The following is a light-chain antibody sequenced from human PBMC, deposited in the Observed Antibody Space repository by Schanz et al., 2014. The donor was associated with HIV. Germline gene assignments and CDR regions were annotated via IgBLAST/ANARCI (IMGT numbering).Light chain of an antibody. V-gene: IGKV1-39*01. CDR1: QTINNY. CDR2: AAS. CDR3: QQYDSSSWT. Sequence: DVQMTQSPTTLSASVGDRVTITCRASQTINNYLNWYQQKPGKAPKLLIYAASNLQSGVPLRFNGSGSGTDFTLTISCLQSEDFATYFCQQYDSSSWTFGQGTKVEIK. J-gene: IGKJ1*01.